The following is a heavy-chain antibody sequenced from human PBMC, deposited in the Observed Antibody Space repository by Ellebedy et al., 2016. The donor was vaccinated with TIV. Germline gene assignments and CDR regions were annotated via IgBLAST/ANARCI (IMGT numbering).Heavy chain of an antibody. J-gene: IGHJ6*02. CDR1: GFTFSTYR. Sequence: GESLKISXVASGFTFSTYRMNWVRQAPGKGLEWVSSITITSGSLYYADSVKGRFTISRDNSKNTVYLQMNSLRAEDTAVYYCAKVQGNILTGYFDPPFYYYAMDVWGQGTTVTVSS. D-gene: IGHD3-9*01. CDR2: ITITSGSL. CDR3: AKVQGNILTGYFDPPFYYYAMDV. V-gene: IGHV3-21*04.